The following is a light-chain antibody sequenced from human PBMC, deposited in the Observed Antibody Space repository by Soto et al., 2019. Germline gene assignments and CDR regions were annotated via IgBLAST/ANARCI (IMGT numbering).Light chain of an antibody. CDR2: DVS. CDR3: ISFTTRATYV. CDR1: SSDVGNSDY. Sequence: QSALTQPASVSGSPGQSITISCTGTSSDVGNSDYVSWYQQHPGKVPKLMIYDVSNRPSGVSNRFSGSKSGNTASLTISGLQAEDEADHYCISFTTRATYVFGTGTKLTVL. J-gene: IGLJ1*01. V-gene: IGLV2-14*01.